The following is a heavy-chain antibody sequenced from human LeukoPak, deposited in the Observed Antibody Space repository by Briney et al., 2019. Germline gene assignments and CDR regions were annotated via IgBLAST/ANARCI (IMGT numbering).Heavy chain of an antibody. CDR1: GYTFTGYY. Sequence: GASVKVSCKASGYTFTGYYMHWVRQAPGQGLEWMGWINPNSGGTNYAQKFQGRVAMTRDTSISTACMELSRLRSDDTAVYYCARDQRSGSYSDYWGQGTLVTVSS. D-gene: IGHD1-26*01. J-gene: IGHJ4*02. CDR3: ARDQRSGSYSDY. V-gene: IGHV1-2*02. CDR2: INPNSGGT.